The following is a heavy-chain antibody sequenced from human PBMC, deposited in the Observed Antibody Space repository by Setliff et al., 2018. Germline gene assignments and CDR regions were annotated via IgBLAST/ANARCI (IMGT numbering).Heavy chain of an antibody. Sequence: SETLSLTCAVYGGSFSGYYWSWIRQPPGKGLEWIGEINHSGSTNCNPSLKSRVTISVYTSKNQFSLKLSSVTAADTAVYYCARRSNLGATIFSGAFDIWGQGTMVTVSS. D-gene: IGHD3-3*01. CDR1: GGSFSGYY. CDR2: INHSGST. V-gene: IGHV4-34*01. J-gene: IGHJ3*02. CDR3: ARRSNLGATIFSGAFDI.